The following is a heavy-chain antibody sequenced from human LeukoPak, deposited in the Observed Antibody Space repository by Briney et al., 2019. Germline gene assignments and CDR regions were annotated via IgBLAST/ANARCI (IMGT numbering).Heavy chain of an antibody. J-gene: IGHJ6*03. D-gene: IGHD3-3*01. CDR1: GYTFTSYD. Sequence: ASVKVSCKASGYTFTSYDINLVRQATGQGHEWMGWMNPNSGNTGYAQKFQGRVTITRNTSISTAYMELSSLRSEDTAVYYCARGGYYDFWSGYYLIGGYYYYMDVWGKGTTVTVSS. CDR2: MNPNSGNT. V-gene: IGHV1-8*03. CDR3: ARGGYYDFWSGYYLIGGYYYYMDV.